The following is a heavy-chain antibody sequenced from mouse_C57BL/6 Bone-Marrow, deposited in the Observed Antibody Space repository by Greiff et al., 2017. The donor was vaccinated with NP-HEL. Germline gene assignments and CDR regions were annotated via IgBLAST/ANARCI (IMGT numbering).Heavy chain of an antibody. J-gene: IGHJ3*01. Sequence: VQLQQSGAELVKPGASVKLSCKASGYTFTEYTIHWVKQRSGQGLEWIGWFYPGSGSIKYNEKFKDKATLTADKSSSTVYMELSRLTSEDSAVYFCARHEEGLGYGSSEAWFAYWGQGTLVTVSA. V-gene: IGHV1-62-2*01. CDR3: ARHEEGLGYGSSEAWFAY. D-gene: IGHD1-1*01. CDR1: GYTFTEYT. CDR2: FYPGSGSI.